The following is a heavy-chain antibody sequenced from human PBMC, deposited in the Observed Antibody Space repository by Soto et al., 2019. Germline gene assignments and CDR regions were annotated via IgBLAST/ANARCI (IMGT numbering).Heavy chain of an antibody. CDR2: VNTDGATT. CDR3: GGGAGICSPTSLYRPAFGL. V-gene: IGHV3-74*01. D-gene: IGHD2-2*01. Sequence: EVELVESGGDLVQPGGSLRLSCAASGFTFSSHWMHWVRQVPGKGLVWIGRVNTDGATTSYADAVKGRFTISRDNAKNTVFLVMGGSDAGDTSKYFCGGGAGICSPTSLYRPAFGLGGQGTMVTGSP. CDR1: GFTFSSHW. J-gene: IGHJ3*01.